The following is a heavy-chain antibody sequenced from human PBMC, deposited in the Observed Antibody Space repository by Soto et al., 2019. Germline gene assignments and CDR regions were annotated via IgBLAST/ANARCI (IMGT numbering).Heavy chain of an antibody. J-gene: IGHJ4*02. CDR1: GFSLSTSGVG. D-gene: IGHD2-21*02. Sequence: QITLKESGPTLVKPTQTLTLTCTFSGFSLSTSGVGVGWIRQPPGKALEWLALIYWDDDKRYSPSLKSRLTIPKDTPKNQVVLKMTNMDPCDTATYYCAHPPVGVTAIPFDYWGQGTLVTVSS. CDR2: IYWDDDK. V-gene: IGHV2-5*02. CDR3: AHPPVGVTAIPFDY.